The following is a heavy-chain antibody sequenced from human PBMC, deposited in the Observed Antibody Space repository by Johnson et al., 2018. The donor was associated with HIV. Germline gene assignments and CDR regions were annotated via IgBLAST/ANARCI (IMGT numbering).Heavy chain of an antibody. CDR2: LSYDGRNK. D-gene: IGHD4-23*01. V-gene: IGHV3-30*18. J-gene: IGHJ3*02. Sequence: QMLLVESGGGVVQPGRSLRLSCAASGFTFSSYGMHWVRQAPGKGLEWVAILSYDGRNKHYADSVTGRFTISRDNSKNTLYLQMNSLRAEDTAVYYCAKESETYGGNIGFEHPFDIWGQGTMVTVSS. CDR3: AKESETYGGNIGFEHPFDI. CDR1: GFTFSSYG.